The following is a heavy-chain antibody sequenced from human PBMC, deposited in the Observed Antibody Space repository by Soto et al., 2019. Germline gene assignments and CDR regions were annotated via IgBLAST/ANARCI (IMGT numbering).Heavy chain of an antibody. Sequence: PGGSLRLSCAASGFTFSSYWMSWVRQAPGKGLEWVANIKQDGSEKYYVDSVKGRFTISRDNAKNSLYLQMNSLRAEDTAVYYCARDIVVSPHYFYYYYGMDVWGQGTTVTVSS. D-gene: IGHD2-21*01. V-gene: IGHV3-7*03. CDR2: IKQDGSEK. CDR3: ARDIVVSPHYFYYYYGMDV. J-gene: IGHJ6*02. CDR1: GFTFSSYW.